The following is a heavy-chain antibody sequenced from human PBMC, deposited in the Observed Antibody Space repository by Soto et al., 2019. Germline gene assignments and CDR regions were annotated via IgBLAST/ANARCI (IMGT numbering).Heavy chain of an antibody. CDR3: ARRDIQGPIDD. J-gene: IGHJ4*02. Sequence: SETLSLTCAVSGYSISSSNWWGWIRQPPGKGLEWIGYIYYSGTTYYNPSLKSRVTMSVDTSKNQFSLKLTSVTAVDTAVYYCARRDIQGPIDDWGQGTRVTVAS. CDR2: IYYSGTT. CDR1: GYSISSSNW. V-gene: IGHV4-28*01.